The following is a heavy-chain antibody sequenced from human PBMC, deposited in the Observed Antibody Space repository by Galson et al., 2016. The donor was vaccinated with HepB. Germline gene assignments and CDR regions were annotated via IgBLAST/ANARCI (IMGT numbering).Heavy chain of an antibody. Sequence: SLRLSCAASGFTFSDAWMNWVRQAPGKGLEWVGRIKRKTDGGTTDYAAPVEGRFTISRDDSKNTLYLQMNNLKNEDTAVYYRTTYYGNILTAYRWFDPWGQGTLVTVSS. V-gene: IGHV3-15*01. J-gene: IGHJ5*02. CDR1: GFTFSDAW. D-gene: IGHD3-9*01. CDR3: TTYYGNILTAYRWFDP. CDR2: IKRKTDGGTT.